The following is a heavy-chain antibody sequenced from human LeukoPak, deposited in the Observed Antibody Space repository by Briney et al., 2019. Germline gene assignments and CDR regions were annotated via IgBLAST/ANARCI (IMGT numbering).Heavy chain of an antibody. Sequence: GASVKVSCKVSGYTLTELSMHWVRQAPGKGLEWTGGFDPEDGETIYAQKFQGRVTMTEDTSTDTAYMELSSLRSEDTAVYYCATVDSIAAAGKYYYYYGMDVWGQGTTVTVSS. CDR2: FDPEDGET. CDR1: GYTLTELS. V-gene: IGHV1-24*01. CDR3: ATVDSIAAAGKYYYYYGMDV. J-gene: IGHJ6*02. D-gene: IGHD6-13*01.